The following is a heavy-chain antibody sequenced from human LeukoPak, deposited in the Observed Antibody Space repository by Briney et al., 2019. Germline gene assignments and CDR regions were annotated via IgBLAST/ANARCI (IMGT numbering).Heavy chain of an antibody. J-gene: IGHJ1*01. CDR3: ASRPYYDSSGYYNAEYFQH. V-gene: IGHV4-34*01. CDR2: INHSGST. D-gene: IGHD3-22*01. CDR1: GGSFSGYY. Sequence: PSETLSPTCAVYGGSFSGYYWSWIRQPPGKGLEWIGEINHSGSTNYNPSLKSRVTISVDTSKNQFSLKLSSVTAADTAVYYCASRPYYDSSGYYNAEYFQHWGQGTLVTVSS.